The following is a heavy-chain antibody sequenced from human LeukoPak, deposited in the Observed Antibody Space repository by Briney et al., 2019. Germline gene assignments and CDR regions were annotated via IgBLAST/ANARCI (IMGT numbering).Heavy chain of an antibody. V-gene: IGHV4-59*01. J-gene: IGHJ6*03. CDR3: ARARSSSWRYYYYYMDV. CDR2: IYYSGST. CDR1: GGSISSYY. D-gene: IGHD6-13*01. Sequence: SETLSLTCTVSGGSISSYYWSWIRQPPGKGLEWIGNIYYSGSTNYNPSLKSRVTISVDTSKNQFSLKLSSVTAADTAVYYCARARSSSWRYYYYYMDVWGNGTTVTVSS.